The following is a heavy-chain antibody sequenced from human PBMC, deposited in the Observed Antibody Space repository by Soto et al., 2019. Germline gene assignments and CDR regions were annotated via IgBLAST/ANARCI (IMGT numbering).Heavy chain of an antibody. J-gene: IGHJ5*02. CDR3: ARGLGSSWFFL. D-gene: IGHD6-13*01. CDR1: GFTFSSYA. Sequence: GGSLRLSCAASGFTFSSYAMSWVRQAPGKGLEWVSAIGSTGGSTYYADSVKGRFTISRDNAKSSLYLQMTSLRVEDTAVYYCARGLGSSWFFLWGQGVLVTVSS. V-gene: IGHV3-23*01. CDR2: IGSTGGST.